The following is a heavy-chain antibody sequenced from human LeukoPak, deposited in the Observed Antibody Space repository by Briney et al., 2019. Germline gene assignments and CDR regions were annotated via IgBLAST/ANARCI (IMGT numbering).Heavy chain of an antibody. J-gene: IGHJ4*02. CDR1: GLTVSTSY. V-gene: IGHV3-53*01. D-gene: IGHD3-22*01. CDR2: IHSDGST. Sequence: GGSLRLSCAASGLTVSTSYMTWVRQAPGKGLEWVSIIHSDGSTYYADSVKGRFTISRDNYKNTLYLQMNSLRGEDTAMYYCARDLDYLDSSGSHRRRNYFDYWGQGTLVTVSS. CDR3: ARDLDYLDSSGSHRRRNYFDY.